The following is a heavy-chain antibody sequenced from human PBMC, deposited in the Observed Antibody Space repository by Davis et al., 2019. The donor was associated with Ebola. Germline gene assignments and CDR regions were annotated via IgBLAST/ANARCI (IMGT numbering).Heavy chain of an antibody. CDR1: GGSFSGYY. D-gene: IGHD4-17*01. J-gene: IGHJ6*02. CDR3: ARHYRATVTARSLYYYGMDV. V-gene: IGHV4-34*01. CDR2: IYYSGST. Sequence: MPSETLSLTCAVYGGSFSGYYWSWIRQHPGKGLEWIGYIYYSGSTYYNPSLKSRVTISVDTSKNQFSLKLSSVTAADTAVYYCARHYRATVTARSLYYYGMDVWGQGTTVTVSS.